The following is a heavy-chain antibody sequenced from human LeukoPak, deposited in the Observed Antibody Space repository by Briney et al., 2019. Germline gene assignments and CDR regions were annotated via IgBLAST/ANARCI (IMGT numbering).Heavy chain of an antibody. J-gene: IGHJ3*02. D-gene: IGHD3-22*01. CDR1: DCRFDSYW. CDR3: AATYYHDSSGYLEGAFDI. Sequence: GESLKISCKCSDCRFDSYWIVWVRQMPGRGLEWMGNIYPGDSDTRYSPSFQGQVTISADKSISTAYLQWSSLKASDTAMYYCAATYYHDSSGYLEGAFDIWGQGTMVTVSS. CDR2: IYPGDSDT. V-gene: IGHV5-51*01.